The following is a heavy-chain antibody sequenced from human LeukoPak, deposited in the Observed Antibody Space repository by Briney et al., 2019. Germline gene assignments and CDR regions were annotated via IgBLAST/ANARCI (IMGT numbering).Heavy chain of an antibody. V-gene: IGHV3-9*01. Sequence: PGRSLRLSCAASGFTFDDYAMHWVRQAPGKGLEWVSGISWDSGSIGYADSVKGRFAISRDNAKNSLYLQMSSLRDEDTAVYYCARDFSYGDDCWGQGTTVTVSS. CDR2: ISWDSGSI. CDR3: ARDFSYGDDC. J-gene: IGHJ6*02. CDR1: GFTFDDYA. D-gene: IGHD5-18*01.